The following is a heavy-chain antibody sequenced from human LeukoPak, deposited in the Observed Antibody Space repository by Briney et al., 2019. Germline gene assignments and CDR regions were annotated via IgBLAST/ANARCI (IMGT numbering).Heavy chain of an antibody. CDR2: IWNDGTHH. CDR1: GVTFSSYS. CDR3: ARDPVPYANSSFYL. J-gene: IGHJ4*02. Sequence: PGGSLRLSCAASGVTFSSYSMHWVRQAPGKGLEWVAAIWNDGTHHYYADSVKGRFTISRDNFKSTLYLDMDSLSAEYAACYFFARDPVPYANSSFYLWGQGTLVTVSS. D-gene: IGHD1-7*01. V-gene: IGHV3-33*01.